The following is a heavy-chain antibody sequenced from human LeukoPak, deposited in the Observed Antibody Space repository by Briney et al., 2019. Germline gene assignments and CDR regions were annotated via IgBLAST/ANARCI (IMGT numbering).Heavy chain of an antibody. CDR2: FYHGGST. CDR3: ARDPNYGDYYLFDY. D-gene: IGHD4-17*01. CDR1: GYSISSGYY. J-gene: IGHJ4*02. Sequence: PSETLSLTCTVSGYSISSGYYWGWIRQPPGKGLEWIGSFYHGGSTYYIPSLKSRVTISVDTSKNQFSLKLSSVTAADTAVYYCARDPNYGDYYLFDYWGQGTLVTVSS. V-gene: IGHV4-38-2*02.